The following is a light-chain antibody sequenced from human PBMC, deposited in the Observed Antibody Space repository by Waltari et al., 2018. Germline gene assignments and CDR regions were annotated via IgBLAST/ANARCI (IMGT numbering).Light chain of an antibody. Sequence: QSALTQPASVSGSPGQSITISCTGSSNNIGFYDLVSWYQQHPGKAPKLIIFDVIKRPSRVSNRFSGPKSGNTASLTISGLQTEDDADYYCCSYSGSGSFPYVFGPGTRVAVL. J-gene: IGLJ1*01. CDR2: DVI. V-gene: IGLV2-23*02. CDR3: CSYSGSGSFPYV. CDR1: SNNIGFYDL.